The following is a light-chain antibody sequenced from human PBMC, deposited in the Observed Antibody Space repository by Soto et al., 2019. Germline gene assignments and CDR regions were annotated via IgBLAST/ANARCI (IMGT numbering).Light chain of an antibody. J-gene: IGKJ1*01. CDR2: AAS. Sequence: DIQMTQSPSSLSASVGDRVTITCRASQSISSYLNWYQQKPGKAPKLLIYAASSFQSGVPSRFSGSGSGKDFTLTVSSLQTEDFATYYCQHSYISPTFGHGNKVEIK. CDR1: QSISSY. V-gene: IGKV1-39*01. CDR3: QHSYISPT.